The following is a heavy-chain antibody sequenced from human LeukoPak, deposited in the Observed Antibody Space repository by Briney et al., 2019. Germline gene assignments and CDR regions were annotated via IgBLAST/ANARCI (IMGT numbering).Heavy chain of an antibody. CDR3: AGDKAATPPFDY. CDR1: GFAFSSYS. Sequence: GGSLRLSCAASGFAFSSYSMNWVRQAPGKGLEWVSSISSSSSYIYYADSVKGRFTISRDNAKNSLYLQMNSLRAEDTAVYYCAGDKAATPPFDYWGQGTLVTVSS. V-gene: IGHV3-21*01. D-gene: IGHD2-15*01. J-gene: IGHJ4*02. CDR2: ISSSSSYI.